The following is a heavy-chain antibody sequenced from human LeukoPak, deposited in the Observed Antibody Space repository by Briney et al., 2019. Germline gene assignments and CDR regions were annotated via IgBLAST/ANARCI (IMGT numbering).Heavy chain of an antibody. CDR2: INPNSGGT. D-gene: IGHD3-22*01. CDR3: ARDHYDSSGPADY. J-gene: IGHJ4*02. Sequence: ASVKVSCKASGYTFTGYYMRWVRQAPGQGLEWMGWINPNSGGTNYAQKFQGRVTMTRDTSISTAYMELSRLRSDDTAVYYCARDHYDSSGPADYWGQGTLVTVSS. CDR1: GYTFTGYY. V-gene: IGHV1-2*02.